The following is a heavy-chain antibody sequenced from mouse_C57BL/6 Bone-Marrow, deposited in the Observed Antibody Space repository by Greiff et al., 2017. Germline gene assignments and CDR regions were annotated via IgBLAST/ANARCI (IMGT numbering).Heavy chain of an antibody. CDR3: ASDGYHIWYVDV. J-gene: IGHJ1*03. CDR2: IYPGSGST. V-gene: IGHV1-55*01. D-gene: IGHD2-3*01. Sequence: VQLQQPGAELVKPGASVKMSCKASGYTFTSYWITWVKQRPGQGLEWIGDIYPGSGSTNYNEKFKGKATLTGDTSSSTAYMQLSSLAAEDSAVYYCASDGYHIWYVDVWGTGTTVTVSS. CDR1: GYTFTSYW.